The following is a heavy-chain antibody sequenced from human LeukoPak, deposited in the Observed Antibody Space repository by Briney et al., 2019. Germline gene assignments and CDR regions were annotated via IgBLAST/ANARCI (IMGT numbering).Heavy chain of an antibody. D-gene: IGHD5-12*01. Sequence: PSETLSLTCTVSGGSISSGSYYWSWIRQPAGKGLEWIGRIYTSGSTNYNPSLKSRVTISVDTSKNQFSLKLSSVTAADTAVYYCATLYSGYDLHFDYWGQGTLVTVSS. CDR2: IYTSGST. J-gene: IGHJ4*02. CDR3: ATLYSGYDLHFDY. V-gene: IGHV4-61*02. CDR1: GGSISSGSYY.